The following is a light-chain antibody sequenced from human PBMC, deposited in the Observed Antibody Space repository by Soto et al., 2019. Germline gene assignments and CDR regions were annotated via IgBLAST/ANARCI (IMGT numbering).Light chain of an antibody. V-gene: IGLV2-23*01. CDR1: SSDIGSYNL. CDR2: EGT. J-gene: IGLJ3*02. CDR3: CSYTTNSTLV. Sequence: QSALTQPASVSGSPGQSITISCTGTSSDIGSYNLVSWYQHHPGKAPKLMIYEGTKRPSGVSNRFSGSKSGNTASLTISGLQAEDEADYYCCSYTTNSTLVFGGGTKLTVL.